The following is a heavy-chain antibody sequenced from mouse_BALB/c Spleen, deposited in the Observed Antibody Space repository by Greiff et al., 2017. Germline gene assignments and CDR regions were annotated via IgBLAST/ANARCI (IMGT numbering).Heavy chain of an antibody. D-gene: IGHD2-3*01. CDR1: GYSFTSYY. Sequence: LVESGPELMKPGASVKISCKASGYSFTSYYMHWVKQSHGKSLEWIGYIDPFNGGTSYNQKFKGKATLTVDKSSSTAYMHLSSLTSEDSAVYYCARYGYYPAWFAYWGQGTLVTVSA. CDR3: ARYGYYPAWFAY. V-gene: IGHV1S135*01. CDR2: IDPFNGGT. J-gene: IGHJ3*01.